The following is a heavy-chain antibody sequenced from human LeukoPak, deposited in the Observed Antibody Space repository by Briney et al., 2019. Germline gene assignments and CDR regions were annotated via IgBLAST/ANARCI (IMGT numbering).Heavy chain of an antibody. Sequence: SETLSLTCTVSGGSISSSSYYWGWIRQPPGKGLGWIGSIYYSGSTYYDPSLKSRVTISVDTSKNQFSLKLSSVTAADTAVYYCARGGGYYYADFDYWGQGTLVTVSS. D-gene: IGHD3-22*01. CDR2: IYYSGST. V-gene: IGHV4-39*07. CDR1: GGSISSSSYY. CDR3: ARGGGYYYADFDY. J-gene: IGHJ4*02.